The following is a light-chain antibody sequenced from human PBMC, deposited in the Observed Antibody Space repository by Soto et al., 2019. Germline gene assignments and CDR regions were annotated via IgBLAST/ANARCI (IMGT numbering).Light chain of an antibody. V-gene: IGKV3-15*01. Sequence: EIVRTQSPATLSVSPGERATLSFRAIHSVSSNLARYQQKPGPAPRLLIYGASTRATGIPARFSGSGSGTAFTLTIRSLQPDAFATYYCQHYNTFWTFGQGTKVDIK. CDR3: QHYNTFWT. CDR2: GAS. CDR1: HSVSSN. J-gene: IGKJ1*01.